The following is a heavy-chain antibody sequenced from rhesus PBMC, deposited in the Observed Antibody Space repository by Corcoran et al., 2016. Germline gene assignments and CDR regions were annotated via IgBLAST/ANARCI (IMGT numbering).Heavy chain of an antibody. CDR2: IKNKAEGRTA. CDR3: TRGGGTAGTVY. D-gene: IGHD5-24*01. V-gene: IGHV3-16*02. J-gene: IGHJ4*01. Sequence: EVQLVESGGGLVQPGGSLRLSCAASGFTFSNYWMSWVRQAPGKGLDWVGRIKNKAEGRTAAYAESVKGRFTISRDDSKNTLYLQMNSLKTEDTAVYYCTRGGGTAGTVYWGQGVLVTVSS. CDR1: GFTFSNYW.